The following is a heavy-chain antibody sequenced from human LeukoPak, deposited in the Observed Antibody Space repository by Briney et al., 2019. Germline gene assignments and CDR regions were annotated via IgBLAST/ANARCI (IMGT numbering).Heavy chain of an antibody. CDR3: ARCPRWAHFDY. Sequence: GGSLRLSCAGSGFTFSSYEMNWVRQAPGKGLEWVSYISSSGRAIYYADSVRGRFTVSRDNAKNSLYLQMNSLRAEDTAVYYCARCPRWAHFDYWGQGTLVTVSS. CDR1: GFTFSSYE. D-gene: IGHD4-23*01. CDR2: ISSSGRAI. V-gene: IGHV3-48*03. J-gene: IGHJ4*02.